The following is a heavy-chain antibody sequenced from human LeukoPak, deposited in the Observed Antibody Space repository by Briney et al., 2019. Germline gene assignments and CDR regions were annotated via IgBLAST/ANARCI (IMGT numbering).Heavy chain of an antibody. J-gene: IGHJ5*01. D-gene: IGHD1-26*01. Sequence: SSVKVSCKASGGTFSSYAISWVRQAPGQGLEWMGGIIPIFGTANYAQKFQGRVTITADESTSTAYMELSSLRSEDTAVYYCGVLFVTPEFNRIVGATTTDSWGQGTLVTLSS. V-gene: IGHV1-69*01. CDR2: IIPIFGTA. CDR1: GGTFSSYA. CDR3: GVLFVTPEFNRIVGATTTDS.